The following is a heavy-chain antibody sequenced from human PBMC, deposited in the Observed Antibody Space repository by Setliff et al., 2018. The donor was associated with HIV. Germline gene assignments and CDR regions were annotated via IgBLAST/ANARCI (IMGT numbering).Heavy chain of an antibody. Sequence: SETLSLTCAVYGGSFSGFYWNWIRQPPGKGLEWIGEINHSGSTNYNPSLKSRVTISVDTSKNQFSLRLSSVIAADTAVYYCARGPPGSSIGWYVGYWGQGTQVTVSS. D-gene: IGHD6-19*01. J-gene: IGHJ4*02. CDR3: ARGPPGSSIGWYVGY. V-gene: IGHV4-34*01. CDR1: GGSFSGFY. CDR2: INHSGST.